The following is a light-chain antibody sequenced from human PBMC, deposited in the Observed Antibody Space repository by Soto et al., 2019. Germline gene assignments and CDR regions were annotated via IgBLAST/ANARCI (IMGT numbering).Light chain of an antibody. J-gene: IGKJ1*01. Sequence: EIVLTQSPGTVSLSRGERATLSCRASQSVSSNYLVWYQQKPGQAPRLLIYGASSRATGIPDRFSASGSGTDFTLTISRLEPEDFAVYYCQQYGSSPTWTFGQGTKVDIK. V-gene: IGKV3-20*01. CDR2: GAS. CDR1: QSVSSNY. CDR3: QQYGSSPTWT.